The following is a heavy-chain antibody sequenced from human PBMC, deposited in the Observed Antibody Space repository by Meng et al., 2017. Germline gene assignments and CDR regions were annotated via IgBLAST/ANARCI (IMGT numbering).Heavy chain of an antibody. CDR3: ARGATGPYGSGSYYNRRNSDAFDI. V-gene: IGHV4-38-2*02. CDR1: GGSISSYC. D-gene: IGHD3-10*01. Sequence: SETLSLTCTVSGGSISSYCWGWIRQPPGKGLEWIGSIYHSGSTYYNPSLKSRVTISVDTSKNQFSLKLSSVTAADTAVYYCARGATGPYGSGSYYNRRNSDAFDIWGQGTMVTVSS. J-gene: IGHJ3*02. CDR2: IYHSGST.